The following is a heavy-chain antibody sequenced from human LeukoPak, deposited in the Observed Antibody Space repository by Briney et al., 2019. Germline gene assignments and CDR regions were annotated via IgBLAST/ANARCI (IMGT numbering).Heavy chain of an antibody. CDR2: IKSKTDGGTT. CDR3: AKDYGGNPFDY. J-gene: IGHJ4*02. D-gene: IGHD4-23*01. CDR1: GFTFSNAW. V-gene: IGHV3-15*07. Sequence: GGSLRLSCAASGFTFSNAWMNWVRQAPGKGLEWVGRIKSKTDGGTTDYAAPVKGRFTISRDDSKNTLYLQMNSLRAEDTAVYYCAKDYGGNPFDYWGQGTLVTVSS.